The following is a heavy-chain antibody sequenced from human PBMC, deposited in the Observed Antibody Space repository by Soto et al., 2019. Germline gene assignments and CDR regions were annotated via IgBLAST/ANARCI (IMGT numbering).Heavy chain of an antibody. Sequence: PGGSLRLSCAASGFTFSSYAMHWVRQAPGKGLEWVAVISYDGSNKYYADSVKGRFTISRDNSKNTLYLQMNSLRAEDTAVYYCAREGAWRAARPPPSGPDYWGQGTLVTVSS. CDR2: ISYDGSNK. J-gene: IGHJ4*02. D-gene: IGHD6-6*01. CDR3: AREGAWRAARPPPSGPDY. CDR1: GFTFSSYA. V-gene: IGHV3-30-3*01.